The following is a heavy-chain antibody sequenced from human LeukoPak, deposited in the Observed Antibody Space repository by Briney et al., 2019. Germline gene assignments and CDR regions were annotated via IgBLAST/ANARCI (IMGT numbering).Heavy chain of an antibody. D-gene: IGHD3-22*01. J-gene: IGHJ1*01. CDR2: IYYSGST. V-gene: IGHV4-31*03. Sequence: SETLSLTCTVSGGSISSGGYYWSWIRQHPGKGLEWIGYIYYSGSTYYNPSLKSRVTISVDTSKNQFSLKLSSVTAADTAVYYCARGAYYYDSSGYYPEYFQHWGQGTLVTVSS. CDR1: GGSISSGGYY. CDR3: ARGAYYYDSSGYYPEYFQH.